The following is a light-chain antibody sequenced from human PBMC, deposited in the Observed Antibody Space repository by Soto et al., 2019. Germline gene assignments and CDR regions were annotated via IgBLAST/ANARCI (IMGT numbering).Light chain of an antibody. Sequence: IVMTQSPSTLSVSPGERATLSCRASQSVSSNLAWYQQKPGQAPRLLIYGASTRDTGIPARFSGSGSGTEFTLTISSRQSEDFAVYYCQQYNNWPPKYTFGQGTKLEIK. CDR3: QQYNNWPPKYT. V-gene: IGKV3-15*01. J-gene: IGKJ2*01. CDR2: GAS. CDR1: QSVSSN.